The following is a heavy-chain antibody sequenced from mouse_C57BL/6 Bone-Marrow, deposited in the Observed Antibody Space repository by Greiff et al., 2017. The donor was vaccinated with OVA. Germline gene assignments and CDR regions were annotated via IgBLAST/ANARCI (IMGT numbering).Heavy chain of an antibody. V-gene: IGHV1-82*01. D-gene: IGHD2-4*01. CDR2: IYPGDGDT. Sequence: QVQLKESGPELVKPGASVKISCKASGYAFSSSWMNWVKQRPGKGLEWIGRIYPGDGDTNYNGKFKGKATLTADKSSSTAYMQLSSLTSEDSAVYFCARGGYYDYVGAFAYWGQGTLVTVSA. J-gene: IGHJ3*01. CDR3: ARGGYYDYVGAFAY. CDR1: GYAFSSSW.